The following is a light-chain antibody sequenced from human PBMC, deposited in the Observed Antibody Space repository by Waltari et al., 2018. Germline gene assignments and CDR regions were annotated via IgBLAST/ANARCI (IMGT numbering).Light chain of an antibody. CDR3: QQYNSYSLLT. Sequence: IQMTQSPSTLSASVRDRVTIACRASQSISNWLAWYQQKPGKAPKLLIYKASTLESGVPSRFSGSGSGTEFTLTISSLQPDDFATYYCQQYNSYSLLTFGGGTKVEIK. CDR2: KAS. CDR1: QSISNW. J-gene: IGKJ4*01. V-gene: IGKV1-5*03.